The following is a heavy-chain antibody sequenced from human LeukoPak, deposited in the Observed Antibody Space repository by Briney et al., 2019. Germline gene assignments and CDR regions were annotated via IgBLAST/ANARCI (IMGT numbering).Heavy chain of an antibody. J-gene: IGHJ4*02. CDR3: AKDIGPWGYSFNDY. V-gene: IGHV3-23*01. CDR1: GFTFSSYA. Sequence: GGSLRLSCAASGFTFSSYAMSWVRQAPGKGLEWVSAISGSGGSTYYADSVKGRFTISRDNSKNSLYLQMNSLRTEDTALYYCAKDIGPWGYSFNDYWGQGTLVTVSS. CDR2: ISGSGGST. D-gene: IGHD5-18*01.